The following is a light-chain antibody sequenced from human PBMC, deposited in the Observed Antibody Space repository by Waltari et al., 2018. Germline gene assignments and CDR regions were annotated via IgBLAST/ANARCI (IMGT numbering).Light chain of an antibody. J-gene: IGKJ4*01. CDR1: QTITDN. V-gene: IGKV3-15*01. CDR2: GAS. Sequence: EIVMTQSPVTLSVSPGERATLSCRASQTITDNLAWYQQKPGQAPRLLIYGASSRATGVPARFSGSGSGTDFTLTISSLQSDDFAIYYCQQYNTWPPLTFGGGTKVEIK. CDR3: QQYNTWPPLT.